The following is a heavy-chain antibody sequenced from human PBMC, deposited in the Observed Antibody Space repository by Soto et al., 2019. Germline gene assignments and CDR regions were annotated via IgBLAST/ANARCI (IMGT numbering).Heavy chain of an antibody. D-gene: IGHD1-1*01. CDR3: ARSQTTRGFDI. CDR2: ISYDGINK. V-gene: IGHV3-30*03. Sequence: QVQLVESGGGVVQPGRSLRLSCAASGFTFSSYGMHWVRQAPGKGLEWVAIISYDGINKYYADSVKGRFTISRDNSKNTLYLQMNRLTSEDTAVYYCARSQTTRGFDIWGQGTMVVVSS. CDR1: GFTFSSYG. J-gene: IGHJ3*02.